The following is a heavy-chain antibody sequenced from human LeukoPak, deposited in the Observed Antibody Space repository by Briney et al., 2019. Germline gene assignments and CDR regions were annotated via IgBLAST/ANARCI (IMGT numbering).Heavy chain of an antibody. CDR3: ARSDDAFDI. Sequence: SETLSLTCTVSGGSISSYYWSWIRQPPGKGLGWIGYIYYSGSTNYNPSLKSRVTISVDTSKNQFSLKLSSVTAADTAVYYCARSDDAFDIWGQGTMVTVSS. CDR1: GGSISSYY. J-gene: IGHJ3*02. CDR2: IYYSGST. V-gene: IGHV4-59*01.